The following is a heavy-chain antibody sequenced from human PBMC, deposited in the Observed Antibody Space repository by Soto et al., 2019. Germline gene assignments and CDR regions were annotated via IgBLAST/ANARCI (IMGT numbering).Heavy chain of an antibody. V-gene: IGHV1-18*01. D-gene: IGHD3-16*01. CDR2: VNPYNGNT. J-gene: IGHJ4*02. CDR1: DYSFPSYG. Sequence: ASVKVSCKASDYSFPSYGVTWVRQAPGQGLEWMGWVNPYNGNTNYAQKVQGRVTMTTDTSTSTAYMELRSLRSDDTAVYYCARGGGGDYLDYWGQGTLVTVSS. CDR3: ARGGGGDYLDY.